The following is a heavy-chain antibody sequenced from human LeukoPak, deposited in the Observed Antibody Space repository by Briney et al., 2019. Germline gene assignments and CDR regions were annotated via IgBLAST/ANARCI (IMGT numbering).Heavy chain of an antibody. J-gene: IGHJ5*02. V-gene: IGHV4-31*03. CDR1: GGPISSGGYY. Sequence: EASETLSLTCTVSGGPISSGGYYWSWIRQHPGKGLEWIGYIYYSGSTYYNPSLKSRVTISVDTSKNQLSLKLSSVTAADTAVYYCARDRRPAVAGIEMGFDPWGQGTLVTVSS. CDR3: ARDRRPAVAGIEMGFDP. D-gene: IGHD6-19*01. CDR2: IYYSGST.